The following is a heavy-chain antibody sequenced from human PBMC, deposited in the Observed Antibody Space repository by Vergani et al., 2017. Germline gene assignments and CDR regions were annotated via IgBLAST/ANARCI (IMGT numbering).Heavy chain of an antibody. CDR3: ARVVLRITMVRGAMKFDP. V-gene: IGHV4-34*01. CDR1: GGSFSGYY. D-gene: IGHD3-10*01. CDR2: INHSGST. Sequence: QVQLQQWGAGLLKPSETLSLTCAVYGGSFSGYYWSWIRQPPGKGLEWIGEINHSGSTNYTPSLKSRVTISVDTSKNQFSLKLSSVTAADTAVYYCARVVLRITMVRGAMKFDPWGQGTLVTVSS. J-gene: IGHJ5*02.